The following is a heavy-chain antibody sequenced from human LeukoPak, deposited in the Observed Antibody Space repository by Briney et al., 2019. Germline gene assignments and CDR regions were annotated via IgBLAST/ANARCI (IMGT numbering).Heavy chain of an antibody. J-gene: IGHJ4*02. Sequence: GESLKISCKGSGYSFTSYWIGRVRQMPGKGLEWMGLIYPGDSDTRYSPSFQGQVTISADKSISTAYLQWSSLKASDTAMYYCARREWELSTYYFDYWGQGTLVTVSS. D-gene: IGHD1-26*01. CDR2: IYPGDSDT. CDR3: ARREWELSTYYFDY. V-gene: IGHV5-51*01. CDR1: GYSFTSYW.